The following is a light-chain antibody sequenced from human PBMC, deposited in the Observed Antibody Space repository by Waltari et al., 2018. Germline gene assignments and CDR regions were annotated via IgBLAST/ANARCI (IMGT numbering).Light chain of an antibody. Sequence: QSVLTQPPSASGSLGQSVTISCTGARSNVGVYNFVSWYQQHPGKAPKLIIYEGNKRPSGVPDRFSGSKSGNTASLTVSGLLAEDEADYYCTSYAGKNILVFGGGTNLTVL. CDR1: RSNVGVYNF. J-gene: IGLJ3*02. V-gene: IGLV2-8*01. CDR3: TSYAGKNILV. CDR2: EGN.